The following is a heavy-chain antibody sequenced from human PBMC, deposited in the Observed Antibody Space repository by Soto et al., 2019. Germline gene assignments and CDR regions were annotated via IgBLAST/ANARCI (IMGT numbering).Heavy chain of an antibody. V-gene: IGHV4-59*01. CDR2: IHHTGTA. Sequence: SETLSLTCTVSGDSITDYYWSWIRESPGKGLEWIAYIHHTGTANYNPSLKSRVTISVDTSKSQFSLRLSSVTAADTAVYFCARYSVATIRFFDYWGQGTLVTVSS. D-gene: IGHD5-12*01. CDR1: GDSITDYY. J-gene: IGHJ4*02. CDR3: ARYSVATIRFFDY.